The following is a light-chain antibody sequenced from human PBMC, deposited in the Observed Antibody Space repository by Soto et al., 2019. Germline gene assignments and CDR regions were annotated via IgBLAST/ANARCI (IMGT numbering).Light chain of an antibody. CDR2: AAS. CDR3: QHSYSTPYT. J-gene: IGKJ4*01. Sequence: DIQVTQSPSSLSAAVGDRVTITCRASQSISSYLNWYQQKPGKAPQLLIYAASSLQSWVPSRISGSGSETDFTLTISSRQPEDFATYYCQHSYSTPYTFGGGTKVEIK. CDR1: QSISSY. V-gene: IGKV1-39*01.